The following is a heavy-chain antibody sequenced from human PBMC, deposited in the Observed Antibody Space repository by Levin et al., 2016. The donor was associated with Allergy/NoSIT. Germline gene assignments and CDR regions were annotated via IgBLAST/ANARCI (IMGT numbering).Heavy chain of an antibody. CDR2: INPNSGGT. V-gene: IGHV1-2*04. Sequence: ASVKVSCKASGYTFTGYYMHWVRQAPGQGLEWMGWINPNSGGTNYAQKFQGWVTMTRDTSISTAYMELSRLRSDDTAVYYCARGPTQEAAAHWFDPWGQGTLVTVSS. J-gene: IGHJ5*02. D-gene: IGHD6-13*01. CDR1: GYTFTGYY. CDR3: ARGPTQEAAAHWFDP.